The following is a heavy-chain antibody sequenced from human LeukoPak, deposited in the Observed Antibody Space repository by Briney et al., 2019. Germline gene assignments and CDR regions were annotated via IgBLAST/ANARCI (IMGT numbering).Heavy chain of an antibody. CDR2: IHWRGST. J-gene: IGHJ6*02. D-gene: IGHD1-1*01. CDR1: GGSISSYY. CDR3: ARHGTSSDYYFAVDV. Sequence: SETLSLTCTVPGGSISSYYWSWIRQSPGKGLEWIGYIHWRGSTSYNPSLKSRVTISVDTSKNQFSLRLSSVTAADTAVYSCARHGTSSDYYFAVDVWGQGTTVTVSS. V-gene: IGHV4-59*08.